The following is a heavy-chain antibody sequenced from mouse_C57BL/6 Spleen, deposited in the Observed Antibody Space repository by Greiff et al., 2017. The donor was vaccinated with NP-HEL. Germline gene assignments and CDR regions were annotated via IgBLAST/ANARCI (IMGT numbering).Heavy chain of an antibody. V-gene: IGHV1-50*01. CDR1: GYTFTSYW. Sequence: QVQLQQPGAELVKPGASVKLSCKASGYTFTSYWMQWVKQRPGQGLEWIGEIDPSDSYTNYNQKFKGKAILTVDTSSSTADMQLITLTSDDSAVNYCARRYYGSSPYYWGQVTTLTVSS. CDR2: IDPSDSYT. CDR3: ARRYYGSSPYY. J-gene: IGHJ2*01. D-gene: IGHD1-1*01.